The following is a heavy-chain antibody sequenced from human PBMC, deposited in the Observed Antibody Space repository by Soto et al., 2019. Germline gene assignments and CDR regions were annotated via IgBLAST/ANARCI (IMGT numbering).Heavy chain of an antibody. Sequence: GGSLRLSCAASGFTFSSYSMNWVRQAPGKGLEWVSYISSSSSTIYYADSVKGRFTISRDNAKNSLYLQMNSLRDEDTAVYYCARERYQLLSGWFDPWGQGTLVTVSS. CDR1: GFTFSSYS. CDR2: ISSSSSTI. J-gene: IGHJ5*02. CDR3: ARERYQLLSGWFDP. V-gene: IGHV3-48*02. D-gene: IGHD2-2*01.